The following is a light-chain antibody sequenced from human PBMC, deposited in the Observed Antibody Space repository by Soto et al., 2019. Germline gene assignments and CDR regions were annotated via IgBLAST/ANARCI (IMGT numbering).Light chain of an antibody. J-gene: IGKJ5*01. CDR3: QHRMNWPLT. CDR2: DAS. Sequence: EIMLTQSPATLSLSPGERATLSCRASQSVSSYLAWYQQKPGQAPRLLIYDASNRATGIPARFSGSGSGTDFTLTISSLEPEDFAVYYCQHRMNWPLTFGQGTRRRL. CDR1: QSVSSY. V-gene: IGKV3-11*01.